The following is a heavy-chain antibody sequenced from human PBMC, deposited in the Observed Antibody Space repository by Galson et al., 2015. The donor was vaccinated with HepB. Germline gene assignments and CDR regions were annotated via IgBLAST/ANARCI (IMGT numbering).Heavy chain of an antibody. J-gene: IGHJ3*02. CDR2: IRSKANSYAT. CDR1: GFTFSGSA. V-gene: IGHV3-73*01. Sequence: SLRLSCAASGFTFSGSAMHWVRQASGKGLEWVGRIRSKANSYATAYAASVKGRFTISRDDSKNTAYLQMNSLKTEDTAVYYCTRHYFYCSGGSCSDAFDIWGQGTMVTVSS. CDR3: TRHYFYCSGGSCSDAFDI. D-gene: IGHD2-15*01.